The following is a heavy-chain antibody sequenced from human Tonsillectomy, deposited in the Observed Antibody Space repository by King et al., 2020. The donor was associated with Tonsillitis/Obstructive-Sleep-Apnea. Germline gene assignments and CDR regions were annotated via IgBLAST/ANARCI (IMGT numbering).Heavy chain of an antibody. Sequence: VQLVESGAEVKKPGASVKVSCKASGYTFTSYGINWVRQAPGQGLEWMGWISAYNGNTKYAQKFKGRVTMTTDTSTSTAYMELRSLRSDDTAVYYCARYCSSTSCPRGAFDIWGQGTMVTVSS. J-gene: IGHJ3*02. D-gene: IGHD2-2*01. V-gene: IGHV1-18*01. CDR2: ISAYNGNT. CDR3: ARYCSSTSCPRGAFDI. CDR1: GYTFTSYG.